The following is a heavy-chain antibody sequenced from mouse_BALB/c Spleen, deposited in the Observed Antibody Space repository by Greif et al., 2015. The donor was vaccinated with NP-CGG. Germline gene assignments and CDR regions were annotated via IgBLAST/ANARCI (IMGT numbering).Heavy chain of an antibody. Sequence: EVQLVESGGGLVQPGGSLRLSCATSGFTSTDYYMSWVRQPPGKALEWLGFIRNKANGYTTEYSASVKGRFTISRDNSQSILYLQMNTLRAEDSATYYCARGSRYFDVWGAGTTVTVSS. V-gene: IGHV7-3*02. J-gene: IGHJ1*01. CDR2: IRNKANGYTT. CDR1: GFTSTDYY. CDR3: ARGSRYFDV.